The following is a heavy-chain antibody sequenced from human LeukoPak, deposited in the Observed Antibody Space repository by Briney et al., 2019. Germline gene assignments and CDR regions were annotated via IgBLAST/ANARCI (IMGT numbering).Heavy chain of an antibody. D-gene: IGHD2-15*01. CDR2: IHHSGST. CDR1: GYSISSGYY. CDR3: ARFFSAATWGYNWFDL. J-gene: IGHJ5*02. V-gene: IGHV4-38-2*02. Sequence: SETLSLTCTVSGYSISSGYYWGWIRQPPGKGLEWIGNIHHSGSTYYKPSLRSRVIISVDTSKNQFSLRLSSVTAADTAVYYCARFFSAATWGYNWFDLWGQGTLATVSS.